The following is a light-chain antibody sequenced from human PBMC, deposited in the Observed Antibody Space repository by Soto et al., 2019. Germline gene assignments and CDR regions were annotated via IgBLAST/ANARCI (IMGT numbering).Light chain of an antibody. CDR3: QQRSNWPPIT. V-gene: IGKV3-11*01. CDR1: QSVSSY. Sequence: EIVLTQSPATLSLSPGERGTLCCRSSQSVSSYLAWYQQKPGQAPRLLIYDASNRATGIPARFSGSGSGTDFTLTISSLEPEDFAVYYCQQRSNWPPITFGQGTRLEIK. CDR2: DAS. J-gene: IGKJ5*01.